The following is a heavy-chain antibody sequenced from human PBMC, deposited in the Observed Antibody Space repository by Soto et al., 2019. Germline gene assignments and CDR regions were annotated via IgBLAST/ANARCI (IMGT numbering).Heavy chain of an antibody. V-gene: IGHV2-5*02. CDR3: AHSRGYVGFDY. Sequence: QITLKETGPTLVNPTQTLTLTCTFSGFSLTPYGVGVGWIRQPPGKALEWLAFIYWDDDKRYSTSLKSRLTITKDTSKNQVALRMTNMDPVDTATYYCAHSRGYVGFDYWGQGILVTVSS. J-gene: IGHJ4*02. D-gene: IGHD5-12*01. CDR2: IYWDDDK. CDR1: GFSLTPYGVG.